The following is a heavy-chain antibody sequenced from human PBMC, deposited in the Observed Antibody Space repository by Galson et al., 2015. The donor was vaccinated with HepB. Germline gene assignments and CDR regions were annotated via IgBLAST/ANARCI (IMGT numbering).Heavy chain of an antibody. CDR1: GFTFSSYW. Sequence: SLRLSCAASGFTFSSYWMSWVRQAPGKGLEWVANIKHDGSEKYYVDSAKGRFTISRDNAKNSLYLQMNSLRAEDTAVYYCARDRFYRDILTGYPPPIAWGQGTLVTVSS. CDR3: ARDRFYRDILTGYPPPIA. D-gene: IGHD3-9*01. J-gene: IGHJ5*02. CDR2: IKHDGSEK. V-gene: IGHV3-7*03.